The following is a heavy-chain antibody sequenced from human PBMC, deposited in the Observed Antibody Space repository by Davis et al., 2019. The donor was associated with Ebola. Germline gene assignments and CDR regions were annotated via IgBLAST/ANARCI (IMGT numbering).Heavy chain of an antibody. D-gene: IGHD2-2*01. CDR1: GGSISSGDYY. J-gene: IGHJ4*02. Sequence: PGGSLRLSCSVSGGSISSGDYYWSWVRQSPGKGLEWIGEIDHRGDINYNPSFKSRVTLSIDPSRLQFSLRLASVTASDTALYYCASLHQIRGKTCFDSWGQGNLVVVSS. CDR2: IDHRGDI. V-gene: IGHV4-39*07. CDR3: ASLHQIRGKTCFDS.